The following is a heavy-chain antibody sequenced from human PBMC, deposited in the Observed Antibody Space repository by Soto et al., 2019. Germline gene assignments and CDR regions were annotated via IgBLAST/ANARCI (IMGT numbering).Heavy chain of an antibody. CDR2: VSAGGDMT. D-gene: IGHD3-10*01. Sequence: DVQLLESGGDLVQPGGSLRLSCAASGVTFSSYAMSWVRQAPGKGLEWVSSVSAGGDMTYYSDSVKGRFTISRDNSNNALFLQMNSLRAEDTALYYCARGGRGGSGSPASYYYSGLDVWGQGTTVTVSS. V-gene: IGHV3-23*01. CDR3: ARGGRGGSGSPASYYYSGLDV. J-gene: IGHJ6*02. CDR1: GVTFSSYA.